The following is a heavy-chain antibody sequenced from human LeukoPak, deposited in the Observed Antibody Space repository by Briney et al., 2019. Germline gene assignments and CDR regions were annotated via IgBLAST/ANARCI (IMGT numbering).Heavy chain of an antibody. D-gene: IGHD5-24*01. J-gene: IGHJ4*02. CDR1: GFTFSSYA. V-gene: IGHV3-30*04. Sequence: GRSLRLSCAASGFTFSSYAMHWVRQAPGKGLEWVAVISYDGSNKYYADSVKGRFTISRDNSKNTLYLQMNSLRAEDTAVYYCARDLHGYNFFDYWGQGTLVTVSS. CDR3: ARDLHGYNFFDY. CDR2: ISYDGSNK.